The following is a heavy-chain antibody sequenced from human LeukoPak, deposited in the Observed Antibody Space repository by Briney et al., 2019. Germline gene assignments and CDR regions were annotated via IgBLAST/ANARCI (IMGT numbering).Heavy chain of an antibody. D-gene: IGHD1-7*01. CDR1: GFTFSSYS. V-gene: IGHV3-21*01. CDR3: ATGPDWNYFY. Sequence: GGSLRLSCAASGFTFSSYSMNWVRQAPGKGLEWVSSISSSSYYMYFADSVKGRFTASRDNAKNSLYLQMNSLRAEDTAVYYCATGPDWNYFYWGQGTRVTVSS. J-gene: IGHJ4*02. CDR2: ISSSSYYM.